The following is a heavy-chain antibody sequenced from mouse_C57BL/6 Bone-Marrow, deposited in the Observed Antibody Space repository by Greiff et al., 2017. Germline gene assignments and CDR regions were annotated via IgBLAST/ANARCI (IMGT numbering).Heavy chain of an antibody. V-gene: IGHV1-69*01. D-gene: IGHD1-1*01. Sequence: VQLPQPGAELVMPGASVKLSCKASGYTFTSYWMHWVKQRPGQGLEWIGEIDPSDSYTNYNQKFKGKSTLTVDKSSSTAYMQLSSLTSADSAVYYCARYYGSSYWYFDVGGTGTTVTV. J-gene: IGHJ1*03. CDR2: IDPSDSYT. CDR1: GYTFTSYW. CDR3: ARYYGSSYWYFDV.